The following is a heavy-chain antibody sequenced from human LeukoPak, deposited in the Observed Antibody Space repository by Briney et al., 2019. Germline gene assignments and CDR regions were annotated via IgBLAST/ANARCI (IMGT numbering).Heavy chain of an antibody. CDR2: INPSDSYT. V-gene: IGHV5-10-1*01. Sequence: GESLRISCKGSGYSFTNYWISWVRQMPGKGLEWMGRINPSDSYTNYNPPFQGHVTFSVDRSIATAYLQWTTLKASDTAMYYCARGGWLDDYWGQGTLVTVSS. J-gene: IGHJ4*02. CDR3: ARGGWLDDY. CDR1: GYSFTNYW. D-gene: IGHD6-19*01.